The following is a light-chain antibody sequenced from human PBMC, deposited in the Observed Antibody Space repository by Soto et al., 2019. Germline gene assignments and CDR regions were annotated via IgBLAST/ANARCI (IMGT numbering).Light chain of an antibody. J-gene: IGKJ1*01. V-gene: IGKV3-20*01. Sequence: NVFTQSPSPPSLSPGERATLSLRASQSVSRSYLAWYQQKPGQAPRLLIYGASSRATGIPDRFSGSGSGTDFTLTISRLEPEDFAVYYCQQYGSSPGTFGQGTKVDIK. CDR2: GAS. CDR1: QSVSRSY. CDR3: QQYGSSPGT.